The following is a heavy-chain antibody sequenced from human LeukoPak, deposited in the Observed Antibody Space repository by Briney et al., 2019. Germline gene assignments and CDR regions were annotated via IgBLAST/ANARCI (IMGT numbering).Heavy chain of an antibody. CDR3: AKDHDNTDYYYYFDS. D-gene: IGHD2-21*02. CDR2: ISETGRTT. Sequence: GGSLRISCAASGFSFDAYAMSWVRQAPGKGLGWVSGISETGRTTSYTDSVKGRFTISRDNSKNTLHLQMNRLRAEDTALYYCAKDHDNTDYYYYFDSWGQGTLVTVSS. CDR1: GFSFDAYA. V-gene: IGHV3-23*01. J-gene: IGHJ4*02.